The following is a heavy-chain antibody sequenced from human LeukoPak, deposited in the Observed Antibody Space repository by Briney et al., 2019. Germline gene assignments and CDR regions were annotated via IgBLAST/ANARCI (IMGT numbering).Heavy chain of an antibody. CDR3: VRRDSYFDY. CDR1: GFTFSNYA. D-gene: IGHD3/OR15-3a*01. CDR2: ISLTGGST. Sequence: GGSLRLSCAASGFTFSNYAMSWVRQAAGKRLEWVSIISLTGGSTYYADSVKGRFTISRDNSKNTLYLHINSLRAEDTARYYCVRRDSYFDYWGQGTLVAVSS. V-gene: IGHV3-23*01. J-gene: IGHJ4*02.